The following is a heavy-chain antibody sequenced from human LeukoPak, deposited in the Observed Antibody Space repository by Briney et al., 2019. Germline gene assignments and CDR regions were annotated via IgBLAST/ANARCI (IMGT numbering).Heavy chain of an antibody. CDR3: ARSPDSSSWYSYWYFDL. CDR2: INSDGSST. J-gene: IGHJ2*01. D-gene: IGHD6-13*01. CDR1: GFTFSNYV. Sequence: GGSLRLSCAASGFTFSNYVMSWVRQAPGKGLVWVSRINSDGSSTTYADSVKGRFTISRDNAKNTLFLQMNSLRVEDTAVYYCARSPDSSSWYSYWYFDLWGRGTLVTVSS. V-gene: IGHV3-74*01.